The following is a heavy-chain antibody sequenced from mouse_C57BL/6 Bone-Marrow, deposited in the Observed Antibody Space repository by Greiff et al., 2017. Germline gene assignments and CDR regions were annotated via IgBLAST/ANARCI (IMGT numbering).Heavy chain of an antibody. CDR1: GYTFTSYW. J-gene: IGHJ2*01. CDR3: ARGSDYDYYFDY. CDR2: IHPNSGST. Sequence: QVQLQQPGAELVKPGASVKLSCKASGYTFTSYWMHWVKQRPGKGLEWIGMIHPNSGSTNYNEKFKSKATLTVDKSSSTAYMQLSSLTSEDSAVYYGARGSDYDYYFDYWGQGTTLTVTA. V-gene: IGHV1-64*01. D-gene: IGHD2-4*01.